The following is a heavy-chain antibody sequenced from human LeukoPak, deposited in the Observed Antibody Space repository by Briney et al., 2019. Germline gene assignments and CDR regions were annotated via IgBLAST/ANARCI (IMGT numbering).Heavy chain of an antibody. J-gene: IGHJ4*02. Sequence: PSETLSLTCAVSGASTSDYHWSWVRQAPGKGLEWVLGISNRGTSTYYADSVKGRFTISRDNSKNTLYLQMNSLGAEDMAVYYCAKDKSGIGYYFDYWGQGTLVTVSA. CDR1: GASTSDYH. CDR2: ISNRGTST. D-gene: IGHD3-22*01. CDR3: AKDKSGIGYYFDY. V-gene: IGHV3-23*01.